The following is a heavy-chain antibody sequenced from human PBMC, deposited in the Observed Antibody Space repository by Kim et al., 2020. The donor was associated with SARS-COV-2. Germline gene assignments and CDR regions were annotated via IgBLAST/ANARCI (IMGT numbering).Heavy chain of an antibody. Sequence: GGSLRLSCTASGFTFGDWGMSWVRQAPGKGLEWVSSVGSIGDRIYYADSVKGRFTITKDNSKDTVYLQMNSLRAEDKAVYECAKEGGASGYGNYYVDFWG. CDR1: GFTFGDWG. CDR3: AKEGGASGYGNYYVDF. CDR2: VGSIGDRI. J-gene: IGHJ6*03. V-gene: IGHV3-23*01. D-gene: IGHD5-12*01.